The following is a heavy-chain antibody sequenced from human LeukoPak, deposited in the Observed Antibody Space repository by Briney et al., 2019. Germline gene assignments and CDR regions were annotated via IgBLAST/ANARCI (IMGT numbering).Heavy chain of an antibody. CDR2: ISAYSGNT. Sequence: EASVKVSCKASGYTFTSYGISWVRQAPGQGLEWMGWISAYSGNTNYAQKLQGRVTMTTDTSTSTAYMELRSLRSDDTAVYYCARALATVTTFLYWGQGTLVTVSS. CDR3: ARALATVTTFLY. V-gene: IGHV1-18*01. CDR1: GYTFTSYG. D-gene: IGHD4-17*01. J-gene: IGHJ4*02.